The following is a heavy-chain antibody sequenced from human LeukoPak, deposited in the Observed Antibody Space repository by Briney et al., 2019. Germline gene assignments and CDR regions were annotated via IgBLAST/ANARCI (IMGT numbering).Heavy chain of an antibody. CDR3: ATTVGYCSSTSCYTFDY. J-gene: IGHJ4*02. CDR1: GGSFSGYY. CDR2: INHSGST. V-gene: IGHV4-34*01. D-gene: IGHD2-2*01. Sequence: SETLSLTCAVYGGSFSGYYWSWIRQPPGKGLEWIGEINHSGSTNYNPSLKSRVTISVDTSKNQFSLKLSSVTAADTAVHYCATTVGYCSSTSCYTFDYWGQGTLVTVSS.